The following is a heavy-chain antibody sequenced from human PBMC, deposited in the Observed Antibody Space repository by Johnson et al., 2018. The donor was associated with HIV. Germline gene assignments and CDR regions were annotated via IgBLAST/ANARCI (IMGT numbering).Heavy chain of an antibody. CDR2: IKQDGSEK. CDR1: GFTFNVHR. CDR3: ARVATHAFDI. V-gene: IGHV3-7*02. D-gene: IGHD1-26*01. Sequence: VQLVESGGGLVQSRRSLRLSCAASGFTFNVHRMNWVRQAPGKGLEWVANIKQDGSEKYYVDSVKGRFTISRDNAKNSLYLQMNSLRAEDTAVYYCARVATHAFDIWGQGTMVTVSS. J-gene: IGHJ3*02.